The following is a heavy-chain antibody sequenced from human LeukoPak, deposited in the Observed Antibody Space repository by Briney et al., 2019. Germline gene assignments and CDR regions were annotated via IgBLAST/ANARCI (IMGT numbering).Heavy chain of an antibody. J-gene: IGHJ4*02. CDR2: IYYSGST. Sequence: PSETLSLTCTVSGGSISSYYWSWIRQPPGKGLEWIGYIYYSGSTNYNPSLKSRVTISVDTSKNQFSLKLSSVTAADTAVYYCATSDTAMVTSGYWGQGTLVTVSS. CDR3: ATSDTAMVTSGY. V-gene: IGHV4-59*08. CDR1: GGSISSYY. D-gene: IGHD5-18*01.